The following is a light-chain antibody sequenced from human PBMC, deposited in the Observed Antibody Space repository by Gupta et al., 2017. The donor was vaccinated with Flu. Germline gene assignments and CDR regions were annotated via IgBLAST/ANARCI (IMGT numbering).Light chain of an antibody. Sequence: DVQMTQSPSPLSASVGDRITIACRASQSISDFLNWYQQKPGKAPNLLIYAAARLHSGVPSIFSGSGAGTDFTLTISSQQPEDFATYYCQQTYSTPLTFGGGTKVEI. V-gene: IGKV1-39*01. J-gene: IGKJ4*01. CDR1: QSISDF. CDR2: AAA. CDR3: QQTYSTPLT.